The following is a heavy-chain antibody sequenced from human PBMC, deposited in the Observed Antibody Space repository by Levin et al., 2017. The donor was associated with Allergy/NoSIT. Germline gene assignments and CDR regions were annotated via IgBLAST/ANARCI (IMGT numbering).Heavy chain of an antibody. CDR1: GLSLSTSGVR. V-gene: IGHV2-70*04. CDR3: ARLRGAAAGSAFHI. D-gene: IGHD6-13*01. Sequence: SGPTLVKPTQTLTLTCSVSGLSLSTSGVRVSWIRQPPGKALEWLARIDWDDDKFYSTSLKTRLTISKDTSKNQVVLTMTNMDPVDTATYYCARLRGAAAGSAFHIWGQGTMVTVSS. CDR2: IDWDDDK. J-gene: IGHJ3*02.